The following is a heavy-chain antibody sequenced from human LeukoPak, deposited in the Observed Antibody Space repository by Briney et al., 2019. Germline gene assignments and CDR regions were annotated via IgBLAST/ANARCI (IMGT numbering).Heavy chain of an antibody. D-gene: IGHD6-13*01. CDR1: GLTFSSYG. V-gene: IGHV3-23*01. Sequence: GGSLRLSCAASGLTFSSYGMHWVRQAPGKGLEWVSALGRGGGTAYYADSVQGRFTISRDNFRDTLYLQMNGLRVEDTAVYFCAKVYGSSWSPFDCWGQGTLVTVSS. J-gene: IGHJ4*02. CDR3: AKVYGSSWSPFDC. CDR2: LGRGGGTA.